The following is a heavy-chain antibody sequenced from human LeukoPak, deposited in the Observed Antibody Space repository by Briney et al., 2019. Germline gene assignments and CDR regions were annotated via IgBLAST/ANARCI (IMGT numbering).Heavy chain of an antibody. D-gene: IGHD3-10*01. CDR2: ISNSGST. CDR1: GASISNYY. J-gene: IGHJ4*02. Sequence: SETLSLTCTVSGASISNYYWSWIRQPAGRGLEWIGRISNSGSTNYNPSLKSRVTMSVDTSKNQFSLKLSSVTAADTAVYYCARYAEYYYGSGSYYRLSYFDYWGQGTLVTVSS. V-gene: IGHV4-4*07. CDR3: ARYAEYYYGSGSYYRLSYFDY.